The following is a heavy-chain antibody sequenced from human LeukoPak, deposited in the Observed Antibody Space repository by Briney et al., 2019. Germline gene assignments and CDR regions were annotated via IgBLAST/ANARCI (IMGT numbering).Heavy chain of an antibody. D-gene: IGHD4/OR15-4a*01. CDR3: AREGGTMVPRGGLDS. CDR1: GGTFSSYA. V-gene: IGHV1-69*01. J-gene: IGHJ5*01. CDR2: IIPIFGTA. Sequence: GSSVKVSCKASGGTFSSYAISWVRQAPGQGLEWMGGIIPIFGTANYAQKFQGRVTITADESTSTAYMELSSLRAEDTAVYYCAREGGTMVPRGGLDSWGQGTLVTVSS.